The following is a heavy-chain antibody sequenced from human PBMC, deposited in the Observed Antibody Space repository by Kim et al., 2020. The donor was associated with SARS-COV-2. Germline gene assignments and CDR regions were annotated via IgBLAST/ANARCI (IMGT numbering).Heavy chain of an antibody. J-gene: IGHJ4*02. CDR1: GGSFSGYY. V-gene: IGHV4-34*01. CDR3: ARSRAAWLRFSALDY. D-gene: IGHD5-12*01. CDR2: INHSGST. Sequence: SETLSLTCAVYGGSFSGYYWSWIRQPPGKGLEWIGEINHSGSTNYNPSLKSRVTISVDTSKNQFSLKLSSVTAADTAVYYCARSRAAWLRFSALDYWGQGTLVTVSS.